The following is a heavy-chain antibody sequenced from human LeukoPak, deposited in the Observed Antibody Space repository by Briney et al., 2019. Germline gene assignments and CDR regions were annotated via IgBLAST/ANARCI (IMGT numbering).Heavy chain of an antibody. CDR3: ARDMSLGDFWSGYYTGLGPYGFDY. D-gene: IGHD3-3*01. V-gene: IGHV4-4*07. J-gene: IGHJ4*02. CDR1: GGSISSYY. Sequence: SETLSLACTVSGGSISSYYWGWIRQPAGKGLEWIGRIYTSGSTNYNPSLKSRVTMSVDTSKNQFSLKLSSVTAADTAVYYCARDMSLGDFWSGYYTGLGPYGFDYWGQGTLVTVSS. CDR2: IYTSGST.